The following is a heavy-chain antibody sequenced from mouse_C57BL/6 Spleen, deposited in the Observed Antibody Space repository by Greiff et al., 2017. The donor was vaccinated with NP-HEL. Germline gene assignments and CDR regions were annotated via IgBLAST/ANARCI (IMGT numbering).Heavy chain of an antibody. CDR3: ARSDYYGSSRVYAMDY. Sequence: QVQLKESGAELVRPGASVKLSCKASGYTFTDYYINWVKQRPGQGLEWIARIYPGSGNTYYNEKFKGKATLTAEKSSSTAYMQLSSLTSEDSAVYFCARSDYYGSSRVYAMDYWGQGTSVTVSS. V-gene: IGHV1-76*01. D-gene: IGHD1-1*01. CDR2: IYPGSGNT. J-gene: IGHJ4*01. CDR1: GYTFTDYY.